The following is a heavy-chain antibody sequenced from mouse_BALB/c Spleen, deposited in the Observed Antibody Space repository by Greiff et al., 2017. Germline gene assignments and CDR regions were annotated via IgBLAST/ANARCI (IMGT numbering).Heavy chain of an antibody. J-gene: IGHJ4*01. CDR3: APLWLDYAMDY. CDR2: IDPANGNT. Sequence: EVQLQQSGAELVKPGASVKLSCTASGFNIKDTYMHWVKQRPEQGLEWIGRIDPANGNTKYDPKFQGKATITADTSSNTAYLQLSSQTSEDTAVYYCAPLWLDYAMDYWGQGTSVTVSA. V-gene: IGHV14-3*02. CDR1: GFNIKDTY. D-gene: IGHD2-2*01.